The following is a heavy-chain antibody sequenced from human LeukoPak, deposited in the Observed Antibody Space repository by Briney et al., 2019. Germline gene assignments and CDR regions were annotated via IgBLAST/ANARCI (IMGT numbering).Heavy chain of an antibody. J-gene: IGHJ5*02. D-gene: IGHD6-19*01. V-gene: IGHV4-4*07. CDR3: ARVFKIRTGSGWYWFDP. Sequence: SETLSLTCTVSGGSISSYYWSWIRQPAGKGLEWTGRIYTSGSTNYNPSLKSRVTMSVDTSKNQFSLKLSSVTAADTAVYYCARVFKIRTGSGWYWFDPWGQGTLVTVSS. CDR2: IYTSGST. CDR1: GGSISSYY.